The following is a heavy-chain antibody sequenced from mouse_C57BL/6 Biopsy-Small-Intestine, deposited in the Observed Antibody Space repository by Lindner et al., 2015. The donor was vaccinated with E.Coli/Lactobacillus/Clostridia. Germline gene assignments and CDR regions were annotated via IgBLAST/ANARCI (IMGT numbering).Heavy chain of an antibody. Sequence: SVKVSCKASGYTFTSYYIYWVRQARGQGLEWMGIINPGGGMTFYAQKFQGRVTMTRDTSTSTVYMELSSLRSDDTAMYYCARGWDDKTGYAFDYWGRGTLVTVSS. CDR2: INPGGGMT. D-gene: IGHD2-2*01. V-gene: IGHV1-63*02. CDR1: GYTFTSYY. CDR3: ARGWDDKTGYAFDY. J-gene: IGHJ4*01.